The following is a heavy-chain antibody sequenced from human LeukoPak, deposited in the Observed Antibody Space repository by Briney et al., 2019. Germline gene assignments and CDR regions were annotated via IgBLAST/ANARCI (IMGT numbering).Heavy chain of an antibody. CDR1: GFTFSSYG. Sequence: PGGSLRLSCAASGFTFSSYGMSWVRQAPGKGLEWVSAISGSGGSTYYADSVKGRFTISRDNSKNPLYLQMNSLRAEDTAVYYGAKDLYGDYSFDYWGQGTLVTVSS. D-gene: IGHD4-17*01. CDR3: AKDLYGDYSFDY. CDR2: ISGSGGST. J-gene: IGHJ4*02. V-gene: IGHV3-23*01.